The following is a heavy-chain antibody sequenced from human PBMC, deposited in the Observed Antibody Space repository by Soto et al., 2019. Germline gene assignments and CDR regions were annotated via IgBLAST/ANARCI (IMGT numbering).Heavy chain of an antibody. J-gene: IGHJ4*02. CDR2: ISYDGSNK. D-gene: IGHD4-17*01. CDR1: GFTFSSYG. V-gene: IGHV3-30*18. CDR3: AKDRMVTTRMFDY. Sequence: TGGSLRLSCAASGFTFSSYGMHWVRQAPGKGLEWVAVISYDGSNKYYADSVKGRFTISRDNSKNTLYLQMNSLRAEDTAVYYCAKDRMVTTRMFDYWGQGTLVTVSS.